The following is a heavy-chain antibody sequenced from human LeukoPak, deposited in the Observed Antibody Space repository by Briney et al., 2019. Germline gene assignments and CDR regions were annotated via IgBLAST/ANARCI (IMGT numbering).Heavy chain of an antibody. V-gene: IGHV4-30-4*08. CDR2: IYYSGST. Sequence: SQTLSLTCTVSGGSISSGDYYWSWIRQPPGKGLEWIGYIYYSGSTYYNPSLKSRVTISVDTSKNQFSLKLYSVTAADTAVYYCARGRYDFWSRRGWTRPHFDYWGQGTLVTVSS. CDR3: ARGRYDFWSRRGWTRPHFDY. D-gene: IGHD3-3*01. J-gene: IGHJ4*02. CDR1: GGSISSGDYY.